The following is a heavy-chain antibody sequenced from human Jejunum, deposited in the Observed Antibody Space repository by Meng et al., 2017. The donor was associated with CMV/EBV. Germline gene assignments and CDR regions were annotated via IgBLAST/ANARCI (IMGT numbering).Heavy chain of an antibody. D-gene: IGHD6-13*01. Sequence: YTFTGYYMHLVRQAPGQGLEWMGWINPNSGGTNYAQKFQGRVTMTRDTSMNTANMELGSLTSDDTAVYFCARRIAAIGPLYYFDSWGQGTLVTVSS. J-gene: IGHJ4*02. CDR2: INPNSGGT. CDR3: ARRIAAIGPLYYFDS. V-gene: IGHV1-2*02. CDR1: YTFTGYY.